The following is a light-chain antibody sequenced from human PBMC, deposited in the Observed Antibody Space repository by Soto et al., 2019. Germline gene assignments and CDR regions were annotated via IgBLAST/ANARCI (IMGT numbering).Light chain of an antibody. V-gene: IGKV3D-20*02. Sequence: EIVMTQSPTTLSVSPGERGTLSCRASQTVSSSYLAWYQQKHGQAPRLLIHAASTRATGIPDRFSGSGSGTDFTLTISSLEPEDFAVYYCQQRSNWPPTFGQGTKVDIK. J-gene: IGKJ1*01. CDR3: QQRSNWPPT. CDR1: QTVSSSY. CDR2: AAS.